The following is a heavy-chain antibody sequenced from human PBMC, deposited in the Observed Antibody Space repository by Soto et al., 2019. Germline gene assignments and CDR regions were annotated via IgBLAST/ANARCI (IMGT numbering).Heavy chain of an antibody. Sequence: GGSLRLSCVASGFTFSSYAMSWVRQAPGKGLEWVSAISGSGGSTYYADSVKGRFTISRDNSKNTLYLQMNSLRAEDTAVYYCAKEAYYDYVWGSYRPYYFDYWGQGTLVTVSS. D-gene: IGHD3-16*02. CDR3: AKEAYYDYVWGSYRPYYFDY. CDR2: ISGSGGST. V-gene: IGHV3-23*01. J-gene: IGHJ4*02. CDR1: GFTFSSYA.